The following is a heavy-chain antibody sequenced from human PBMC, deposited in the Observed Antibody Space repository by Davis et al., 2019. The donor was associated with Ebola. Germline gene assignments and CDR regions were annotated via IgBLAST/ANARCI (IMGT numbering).Heavy chain of an antibody. V-gene: IGHV3-7*01. CDR3: ARGPPEDVVVVVVAADY. J-gene: IGHJ4*02. CDR1: GFTFSSYW. CDR2: IKQDGSEK. D-gene: IGHD2-15*01. Sequence: PGGSLRLSCAASGFTFSSYWMSWVRQAPGKGLEWVANIKQDGSEKYYVDSVKGRITIPRDNAKNSLYLQMNSLRAEETAVYYCARGPPEDVVVVVVAADYWGQGTLVTVSS.